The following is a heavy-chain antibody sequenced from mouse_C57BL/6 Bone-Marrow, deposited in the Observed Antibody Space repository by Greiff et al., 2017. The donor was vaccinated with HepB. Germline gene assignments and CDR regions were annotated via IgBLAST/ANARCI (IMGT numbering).Heavy chain of an antibody. V-gene: IGHV1-55*01. J-gene: IGHJ4*01. CDR3: ARGPYDTTVIHYYAMDY. CDR1: GYTFTSYW. CDR2: IYPGSGST. Sequence: VQLKESGAELVKPGASVKISCKASGYTFTSYWITWVKQRPGQGLEWIGDIYPGSGSTNYNEKFKSKATLTVDPSSSTAYMQLSSLTSEDSAVYYCARGPYDTTVIHYYAMDYWGQGTSVTVSS. D-gene: IGHD1-1*01.